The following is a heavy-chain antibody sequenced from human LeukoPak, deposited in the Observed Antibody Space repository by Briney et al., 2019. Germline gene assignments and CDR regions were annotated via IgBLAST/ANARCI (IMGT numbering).Heavy chain of an antibody. Sequence: AGGSLRLSCAASGFTFSSYTMNWVRQPPGKGLEWVSNIGTSSTTIYYADSVKGRFTISRDNAKNSLYLQMNSLRAKDTAVYRCVAGSSGDYWAQGTLVTVSS. CDR3: VAGSSGDY. V-gene: IGHV3-48*01. CDR1: GFTFSSYT. J-gene: IGHJ4*02. D-gene: IGHD6-19*01. CDR2: IGTSSTTI.